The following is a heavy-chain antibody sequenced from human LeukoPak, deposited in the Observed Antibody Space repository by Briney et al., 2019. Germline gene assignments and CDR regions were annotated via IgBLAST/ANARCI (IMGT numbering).Heavy chain of an antibody. V-gene: IGHV4-39*01. CDR2: IYYSGST. CDR1: GGSISSSSYY. Sequence: PSETLSLTCTVSGGSISSSSYYWGWSRQPPGKGLEWIVCIYYSGSTYYHRTLESRVTISVDTSKNQFSLKLSSVTAADTAVYYCARHAEDIVVVVAASPFDYWGQGTLVTVSS. J-gene: IGHJ4*02. CDR3: ARHAEDIVVVVAASPFDY. D-gene: IGHD2-15*01.